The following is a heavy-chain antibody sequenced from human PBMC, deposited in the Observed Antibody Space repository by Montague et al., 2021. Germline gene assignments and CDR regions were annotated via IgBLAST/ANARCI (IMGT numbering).Heavy chain of an antibody. CDR3: SRAWVRSGFDS. Sequence: SLRLSCAASGFTLSSYWMIWVRQAPGKELEWVASIKKDGTEKYYGDSVMGRFTISRDNAKTSLYLQMNALRAEDTAVYFCSRAWVRSGFDSWGQGTLVTVSS. V-gene: IGHV3-7*05. CDR2: IKKDGTEK. D-gene: IGHD4-17*01. CDR1: GFTLSSYW. J-gene: IGHJ4*02.